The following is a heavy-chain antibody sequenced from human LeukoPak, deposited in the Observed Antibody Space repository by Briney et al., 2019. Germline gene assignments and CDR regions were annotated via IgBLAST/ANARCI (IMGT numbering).Heavy chain of an antibody. CDR2: ISSSSSYI. V-gene: IGHV3-21*01. CDR3: ARGGNWNYEGDTFDI. CDR1: GFTFSSYT. Sequence: GGSLRLSCAASGFTFSSYTMNWVRQAPGKGLGWVSSISSSSSYIYYADSVKGRFTISRDSAKNSLYLQMNSLRAEDTAVYYCARGGNWNYEGDTFDIWGQGTMVTVSS. D-gene: IGHD1-7*01. J-gene: IGHJ3*02.